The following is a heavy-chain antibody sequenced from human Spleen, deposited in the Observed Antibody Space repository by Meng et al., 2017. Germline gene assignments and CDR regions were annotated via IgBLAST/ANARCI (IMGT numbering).Heavy chain of an antibody. CDR2: ISGSGGST. CDR1: GFTFSSYV. J-gene: IGHJ4*02. Sequence: GESLKISCAASGFTFSSYVMSWVRQAPGKGLEWVSAISGSGGSTYYADSVKGRFTISRDNSKNTLDLEMNSLRAEDTAVYYCAKLYYYDNSGYIWGQGTLVTVSS. CDR3: AKLYYYDNSGYI. D-gene: IGHD3-22*01. V-gene: IGHV3-23*01.